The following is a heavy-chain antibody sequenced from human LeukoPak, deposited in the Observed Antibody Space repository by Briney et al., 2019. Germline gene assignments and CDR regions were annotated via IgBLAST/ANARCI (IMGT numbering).Heavy chain of an antibody. J-gene: IGHJ5*02. V-gene: IGHV4-31*03. Sequence: SQTLSLPCTVSWSSLRSGGHYWSWIRHHPGKGLEWIGYIYYSESTYYNPSLNSRLIIPVDTSKNQFSLKLSSVTAADTAVYYCARGAPGVADWFDPWGQGTLVTVSS. CDR2: IYYSEST. D-gene: IGHD6-19*01. CDR1: WSSLRSGGHY. CDR3: ARGAPGVADWFDP.